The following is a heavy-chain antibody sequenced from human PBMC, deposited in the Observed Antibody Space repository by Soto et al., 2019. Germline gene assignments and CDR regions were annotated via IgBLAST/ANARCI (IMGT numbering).Heavy chain of an antibody. CDR1: GYTFTSYA. CDR3: ARARATVVTRLDY. CDR2: INAGNGNT. J-gene: IGHJ4*02. Sequence: SASVKVSCKASGYTFTSYAMHWVRQAPGQRLEWMGWINAGNGNTKYSQKFQGRVTITRDTSASTAYMELSSLRSEDAAVYYCARARATVVTRLDYWGQGTLVTVSS. V-gene: IGHV1-3*01. D-gene: IGHD4-17*01.